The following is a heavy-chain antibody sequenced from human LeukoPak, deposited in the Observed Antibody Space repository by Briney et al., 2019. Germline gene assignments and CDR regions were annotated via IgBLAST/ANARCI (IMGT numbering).Heavy chain of an antibody. Sequence: GGSLRLSCAASGFTFSSYWMHWVRQAPGKGLVWVSRINSDGSSTRYADSVKGRFTISRDNAKNTLYLQMNSLRAEDTAVYYCAGGARGYNWYFDLWGRGTLVTVSS. CDR2: INSDGSST. V-gene: IGHV3-74*01. CDR3: AGGARGYNWYFDL. CDR1: GFTFSSYW. D-gene: IGHD3-16*01. J-gene: IGHJ2*01.